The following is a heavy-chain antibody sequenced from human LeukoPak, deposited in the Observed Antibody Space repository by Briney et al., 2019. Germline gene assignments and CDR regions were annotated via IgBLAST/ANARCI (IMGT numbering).Heavy chain of an antibody. V-gene: IGHV3-64*01. D-gene: IGHD5-24*01. Sequence: PGGSLRLSCAASGFTFSSYAMHWVRQAPGKGLEYVSAISSNGGSSYYANSVKGRFTISRDNSKNTLYLQMGSLRAEDMAVYYCARARDYYYYYHYMDVWGKGTTVTVSS. CDR3: ARARDYYYYYHYMDV. J-gene: IGHJ6*03. CDR1: GFTFSSYA. CDR2: ISSNGGSS.